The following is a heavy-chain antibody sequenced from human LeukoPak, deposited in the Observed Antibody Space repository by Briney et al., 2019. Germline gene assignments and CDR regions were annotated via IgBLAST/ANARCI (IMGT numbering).Heavy chain of an antibody. V-gene: IGHV3-48*04. CDR1: GFTFSSYS. CDR3: ARDLLRLIAAAGTFFDY. D-gene: IGHD6-13*01. CDR2: ISSSSSTI. Sequence: GGSLRLSCAASGFTFSSYSMNWVRQAPGKGLEWVSYISSSSSTIYYADSVKGRFTISRDNAKNSLYLQMNSLRAEDTAVYYCARDLLRLIAAAGTFFDYWGQGTLVTVSS. J-gene: IGHJ4*02.